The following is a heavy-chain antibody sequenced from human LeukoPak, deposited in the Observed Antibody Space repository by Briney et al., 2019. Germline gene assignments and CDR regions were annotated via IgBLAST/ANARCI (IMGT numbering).Heavy chain of an antibody. V-gene: IGHV1-46*01. CDR3: ARGNQYYDILTGYYRRGGAFDI. D-gene: IGHD3-9*01. Sequence: ASVKVSCKASGYTFTSYYMHWVRQAPGQGLEWMGIINPSGGSTSYAQKFQGRVTMTRDTSTSTVYMELSSLRSEGTAVYYCARGNQYYDILTGYYRRGGAFDIWGQGTMVTVSS. CDR2: INPSGGST. J-gene: IGHJ3*02. CDR1: GYTFTSYY.